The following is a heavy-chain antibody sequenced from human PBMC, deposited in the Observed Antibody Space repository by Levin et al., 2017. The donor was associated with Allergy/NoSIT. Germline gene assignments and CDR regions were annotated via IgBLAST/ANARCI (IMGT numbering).Heavy chain of an antibody. CDR3: ARVGCSGGSCSSASRPYYGMDV. D-gene: IGHD2-15*01. J-gene: IGHJ6*02. Sequence: GSLSLTCTVSGGSIFTSSYYWGWIRQPPGKGLEWIGSIYYSGSTYSNPSLKSRVTISLDTSKNRFSLKLISVTAADTAVYYCARVGCSGGSCSSASRPYYGMDVWGQGTTVIVSS. V-gene: IGHV4-39*07. CDR1: GGSIFTSSYY. CDR2: IYYSGST.